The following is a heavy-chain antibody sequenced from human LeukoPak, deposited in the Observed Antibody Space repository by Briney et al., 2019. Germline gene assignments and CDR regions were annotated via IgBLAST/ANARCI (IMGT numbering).Heavy chain of an antibody. Sequence: SETRSLTVSVSGGSLSSDYWAWILHPPGPALGWIGYIYYSGSTNYNPSLKSRVTISVDTSKNQCSLKLSSVTAADTAVYYCAGSSGYYYASNWGQGTLVTVSS. CDR1: GGSLSSDY. V-gene: IGHV4-59*08. CDR2: IYYSGST. CDR3: AGSSGYYYASN. J-gene: IGHJ4*02. D-gene: IGHD3-22*01.